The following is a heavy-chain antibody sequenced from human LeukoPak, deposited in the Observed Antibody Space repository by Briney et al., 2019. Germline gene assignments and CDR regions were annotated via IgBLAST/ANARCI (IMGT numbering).Heavy chain of an antibody. CDR2: ISSSSSYI. CDR3: ARKYSSGWKLSVFQH. Sequence: GGSLRLSCAASGFTFSSYSMNWVRQAPGKGLEWVSSISSSSSYIYYADSVKGRFTTSRDNAKNSLYLQMNSLRAEDTAVYYCARKYSSGWKLSVFQHWGQGTLVTVSS. V-gene: IGHV3-21*01. J-gene: IGHJ1*01. CDR1: GFTFSSYS. D-gene: IGHD6-19*01.